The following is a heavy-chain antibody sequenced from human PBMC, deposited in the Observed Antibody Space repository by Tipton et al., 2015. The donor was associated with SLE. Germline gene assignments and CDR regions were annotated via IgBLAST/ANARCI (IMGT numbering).Heavy chain of an antibody. J-gene: IGHJ4*02. CDR1: GGSITSSRW. D-gene: IGHD2-15*01. V-gene: IGHV4-4*02. CDR2: IYHSGST. CDR3: ARSSGDSLYYFNY. Sequence: TLSLTCAVSGGSITSSRWWSWVRQPPGKGLEWVGFIYHSGSTYYNPSLKSRVSISVDRSKNHLTLMLTSVTAADTAVYYCARSSGDSLYYFNYWGQGALVTVSS.